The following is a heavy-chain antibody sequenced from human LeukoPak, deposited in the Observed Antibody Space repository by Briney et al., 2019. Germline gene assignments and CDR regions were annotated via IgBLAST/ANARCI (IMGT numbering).Heavy chain of an antibody. J-gene: IGHJ4*02. CDR3: ARARREYSSTSFDY. CDR2: MNPNSGNT. D-gene: IGHD6-6*01. V-gene: IGHV1-8*03. CDR1: GYTFTSYD. Sequence: GASVKVSCKASGYTFTSYDINWVRQATGQGLEWMGWMNPNSGNTGYAQKFQGRVTITRNTSISTAYMELSSLRSEDTAVYYCARARREYSSTSFDYWGQGTLVTVSS.